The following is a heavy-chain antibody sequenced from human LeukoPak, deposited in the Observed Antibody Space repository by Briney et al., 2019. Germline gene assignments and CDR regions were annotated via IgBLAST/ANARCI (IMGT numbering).Heavy chain of an antibody. CDR3: ARVSAVTNIDY. CDR1: GGSFSGYY. CDR2: IYHSGST. Sequence: SETLSLTCAVYGGSFSGYYWSWIRQPPGKGLEWIGYIYHSGSTYYNPSLKSRVTISVDRSKNQFSLKLSSVTAADTAVYYCARVSAVTNIDYWGQGTLVTVSS. J-gene: IGHJ4*02. D-gene: IGHD4-17*01. V-gene: IGHV4-30-2*01.